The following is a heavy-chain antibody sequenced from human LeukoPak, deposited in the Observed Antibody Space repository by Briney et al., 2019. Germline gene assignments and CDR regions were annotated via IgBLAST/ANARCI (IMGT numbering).Heavy chain of an antibody. J-gene: IGHJ3*02. D-gene: IGHD3-22*01. CDR3: VRDHHRRLYDSQARDTFDI. Sequence: GGSLRLSCAASGFTFSSYSMNWVRQAPGKGLEWVSYITYSGSTIYYADSVKGRFTISRDNSKNTLYLQMNSLRAEDTAVYYCVRDHHRRLYDSQARDTFDIWGQGTMVTVSS. CDR1: GFTFSSYS. CDR2: ITYSGSTI. V-gene: IGHV3-48*01.